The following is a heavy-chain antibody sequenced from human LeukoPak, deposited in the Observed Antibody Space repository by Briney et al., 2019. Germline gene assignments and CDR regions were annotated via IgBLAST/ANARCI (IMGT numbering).Heavy chain of an antibody. J-gene: IGHJ2*01. CDR3: ARNVKYYYDSRGYYYYWYFDL. V-gene: IGHV4-59*01. CDR2: IYYSGST. Sequence: SETLSLTCTVSGGSISSYYWSWIRQPPGKGLEWIGYIYYSGSTNYNPSVKSRVTISVDTSKNQFSLKLSSVTAADTAVNYCARNVKYYYDSRGYYYYWYFDLWGRGTLVTVSS. CDR1: GGSISSYY. D-gene: IGHD3-22*01.